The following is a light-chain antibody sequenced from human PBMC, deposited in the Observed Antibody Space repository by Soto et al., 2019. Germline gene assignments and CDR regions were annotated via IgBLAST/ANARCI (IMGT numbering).Light chain of an antibody. J-gene: IGKJ2*01. V-gene: IGKV3-15*01. CDR1: MSVSSN. Sequence: EIVMTQSPATLSVSPGEGTTLSCRTSMSVSSNLAWYQQKPGQAPRLLIYGASTRATGIPARFSGSGSGTEFTLTISSQQSEDFAVYYCQQYNNWPLYTFGQGTKLEIK. CDR2: GAS. CDR3: QQYNNWPLYT.